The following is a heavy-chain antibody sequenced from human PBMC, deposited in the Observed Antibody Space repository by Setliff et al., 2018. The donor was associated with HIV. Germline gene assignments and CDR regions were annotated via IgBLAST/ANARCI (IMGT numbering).Heavy chain of an antibody. D-gene: IGHD5-12*01. CDR2: INHRGST. V-gene: IGHV4-34*01. J-gene: IGHJ5*02. CDR3: ARAYSGYDGGWFDP. CDR1: GGSFSGSY. Sequence: PSETLSLTGAVYGGSFSGSYWSWIRQPPGKDLEWIGEINHRGSTYYNPSLKSRVTISVDTSKNQFSLKLSSVTAADTAVYYCARAYSGYDGGWFDPWGQGTQVTVSS.